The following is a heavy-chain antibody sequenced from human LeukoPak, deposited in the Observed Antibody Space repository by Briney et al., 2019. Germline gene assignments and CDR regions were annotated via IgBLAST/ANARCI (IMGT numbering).Heavy chain of an antibody. CDR2: IYYSGST. V-gene: IGHV4-59*08. J-gene: IGHJ6*02. CDR3: ASGTYYYDSSGFYYYYYGMDV. D-gene: IGHD3-22*01. CDR1: GGSISSCY. Sequence: SETLSLTCTVSGGSISSCYWSWIRQPPGKGLEWIGYIYYSGSTNYNPSLKSRVTISVDTSKNQFSLKLSSVTAADTAVYYCASGTYYYDSSGFYYYYYGMDVWGQGTTVTVSS.